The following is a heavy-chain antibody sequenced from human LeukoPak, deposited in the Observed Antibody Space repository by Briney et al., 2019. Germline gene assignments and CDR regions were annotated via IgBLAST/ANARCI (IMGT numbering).Heavy chain of an antibody. D-gene: IGHD1-26*01. CDR1: GGTFSSYA. J-gene: IGHJ4*02. Sequence: GASVKVSCKDSGGTFSSYAISWVRQAPGQGLEWMGGIIPIFGTANYAQKFQGRVTITADESTSTAYMELSSLRSEDTAVYYCAREGVGASWDYWGQGTLVTVSS. CDR2: IIPIFGTA. CDR3: AREGVGASWDY. V-gene: IGHV1-69*13.